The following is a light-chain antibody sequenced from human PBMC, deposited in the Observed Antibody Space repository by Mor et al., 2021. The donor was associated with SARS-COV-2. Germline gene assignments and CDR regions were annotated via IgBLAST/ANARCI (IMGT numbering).Light chain of an antibody. V-gene: IGKV3-15*01. J-gene: IGKJ2*01. Sequence: RNHLAWYQQKPGQAPRLLIYGAFTRATGIPPKFSGSGSVTEFTLTISSLQSEDFAVYYCQQYNNWPYTFGQGTKLEIK. CDR1: RNH. CDR3: QQYNNWPYT. CDR2: GAF.